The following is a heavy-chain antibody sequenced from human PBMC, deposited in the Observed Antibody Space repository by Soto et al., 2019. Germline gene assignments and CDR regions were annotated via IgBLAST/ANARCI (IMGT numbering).Heavy chain of an antibody. V-gene: IGHV1-18*01. J-gene: IGHJ5*02. Sequence: QVQLVQSGAEVKKPGASVKVSCKASGYTFSSYGISWVRQAPGQGLEWMGWISAYNGYTNYAQKLQDRVTMTTDTSTSTVYMELRSLRADDTAVYYCARVVVAATKWFDPWGQGTLVTVSS. CDR1: GYTFSSYG. CDR3: ARVVVAATKWFDP. D-gene: IGHD2-15*01. CDR2: ISAYNGYT.